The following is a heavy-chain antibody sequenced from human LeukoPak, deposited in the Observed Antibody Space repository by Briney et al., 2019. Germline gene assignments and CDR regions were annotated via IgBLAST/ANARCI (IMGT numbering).Heavy chain of an antibody. CDR3: ARIVGASDY. J-gene: IGHJ4*02. CDR1: GGSISSSSYY. Sequence: SETLSLTCTVSGGSISSSSYYWGWIRQPPGKGLEWIGSIYYSGSTYYNPSLKSRVTISVDTSKNQFSLKLSSVTAAGTAVYYCARIVGASDYWGQGTLVTVSS. V-gene: IGHV4-39*01. D-gene: IGHD1-26*01. CDR2: IYYSGST.